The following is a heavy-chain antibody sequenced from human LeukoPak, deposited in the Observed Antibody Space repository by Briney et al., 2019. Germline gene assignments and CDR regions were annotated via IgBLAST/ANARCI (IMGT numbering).Heavy chain of an antibody. V-gene: IGHV4-59*01. D-gene: IGHD6-19*01. J-gene: IGHJ5*02. Sequence: PSETLSLTCTVSGGSISSYYGSWIRQPPGKGLEWIWYIYYSGSTNYNPSLKSRVTISVDTSKNQFSRKLSSVTAADTAVSYFARTIAVVGNWFDPWGQGTLVTVSS. CDR2: IYYSGST. CDR1: GGSISSYY. CDR3: ARTIAVVGNWFDP.